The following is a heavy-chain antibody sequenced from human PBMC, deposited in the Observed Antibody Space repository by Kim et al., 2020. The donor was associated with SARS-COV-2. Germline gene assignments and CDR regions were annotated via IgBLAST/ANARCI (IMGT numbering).Heavy chain of an antibody. CDR3: VREPAS. V-gene: IGHV3-11*01. CDR2: SGGSST. Sequence: SGGSSTAYADSVNGRFTISRDNAKKSLSRQMNRLTPEDTAVYYCVREPASWGQGTLVTVSS. J-gene: IGHJ5*02.